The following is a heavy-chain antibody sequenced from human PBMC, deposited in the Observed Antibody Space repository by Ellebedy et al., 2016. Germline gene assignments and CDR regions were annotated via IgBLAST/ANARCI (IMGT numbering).Heavy chain of an antibody. CDR2: IKSQRDGEPP. CDR1: GFTFNIAW. V-gene: IGHV3-15*01. J-gene: IGHJ4*02. D-gene: IGHD1-26*01. CDR3: TTVGGVGAVGH. Sequence: GGSLRLSCEASGFTFNIAWMTWVRQTPGKGLEWLSRIKSQRDGEPPHYAAPVKGRFTISRDDSKNTLYLQMSSLTTEDTAMYYCTTVGGVGAVGHWGQGTLVTVSP.